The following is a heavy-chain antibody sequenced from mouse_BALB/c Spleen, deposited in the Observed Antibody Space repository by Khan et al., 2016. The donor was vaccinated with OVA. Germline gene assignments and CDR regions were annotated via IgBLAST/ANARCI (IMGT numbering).Heavy chain of an antibody. V-gene: IGHV1S136*01. CDR2: IYPFNDAT. D-gene: IGHD2-12*01. J-gene: IGHJ3*01. CDR3: APVVSYYLSFGY. CDR1: GYTFTSYV. Sequence: VQLKESGPEVVKPGASVKMSCKASGYTFTSYVMHWVKQKPGQGLEWIGYIYPFNDATKFNEKFNGKATLTSDKSSSTAYMELSSLTSEESAVYYCAPVVSYYLSFGYWGQGTLVTVSA.